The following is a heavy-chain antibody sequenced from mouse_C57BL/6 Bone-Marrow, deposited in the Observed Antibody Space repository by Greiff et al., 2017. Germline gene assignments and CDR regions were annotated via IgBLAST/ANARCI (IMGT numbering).Heavy chain of an antibody. V-gene: IGHV1-62-2*01. CDR3: ARHEGSEYYGSSPDYFDY. CDR1: GYTFTEYT. J-gene: IGHJ2*01. CDR2: FYPGSGSI. Sequence: QVQLQQSGAELVKPGASVKLSCKASGYTFTEYTIHWVKQRSGQGLEWIGWFYPGSGSIKYNEKFKDKATLTADKSSSTVYMELSRLTSEDSAVYFCARHEGSEYYGSSPDYFDYWGQGTTLTVSS. D-gene: IGHD1-1*01.